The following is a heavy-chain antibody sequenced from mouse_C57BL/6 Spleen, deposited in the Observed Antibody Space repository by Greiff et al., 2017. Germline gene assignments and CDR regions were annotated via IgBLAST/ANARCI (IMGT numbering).Heavy chain of an antibody. CDR2: ISSGGSYT. CDR1: GFTFSSYG. Sequence: EVKLVESGGDLVKPGGSLKLSCAASGFTFSSYGMSWVRQTPDKRLEWVATISSGGSYTYYPDSVKGRFTISRDNAKNTLYLQMSSLKSEDTAMYYWARHSVYYYGSSYFDYWGQGTTLTVSS. D-gene: IGHD1-1*01. CDR3: ARHSVYYYGSSYFDY. V-gene: IGHV5-6*02. J-gene: IGHJ2*01.